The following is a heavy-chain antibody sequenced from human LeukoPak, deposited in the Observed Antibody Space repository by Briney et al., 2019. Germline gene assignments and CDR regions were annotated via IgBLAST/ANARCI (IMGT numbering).Heavy chain of an antibody. J-gene: IGHJ1*01. V-gene: IGHV1-46*01. CDR1: GYTFTSYY. D-gene: IGHD1-26*01. CDR3: AREYSRRYSGSYYATEYFQH. Sequence: GASVKVSCKASGYTFTSYYMHWVRQAPGQGLEWMGIINPSGGSTSYAQKFQGRVTMTRDTSTSTVYMELCSLRSEDTAVYYCAREYSRRYSGSYYATEYFQHWGQGTLVTVSS. CDR2: INPSGGST.